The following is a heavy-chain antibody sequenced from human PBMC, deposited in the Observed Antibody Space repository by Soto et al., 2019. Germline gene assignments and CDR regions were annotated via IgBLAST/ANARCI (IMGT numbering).Heavy chain of an antibody. CDR3: AKGHCGSTHWSPADH. J-gene: IGHJ4*01. CDR1: GFIFSNYG. V-gene: IGHV3-23*01. Sequence: EVHLLESGGGLVEPGGSLRLSCAASGFIFSNYGMSWVRQAPGKGLEWVSAIRGSGDDTYYADSVRGRFTISRDNSNSTLYMEMNSLRVEDTAVYFCAKGHCGSTHWSPADHWGQATLVTVSS. D-gene: IGHD1-1*01. CDR2: IRGSGDDT.